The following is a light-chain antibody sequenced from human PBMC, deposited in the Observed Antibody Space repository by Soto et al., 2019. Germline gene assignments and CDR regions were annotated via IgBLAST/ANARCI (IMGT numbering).Light chain of an antibody. J-gene: IGKJ3*01. CDR1: QGIRNF. V-gene: IGKV1-27*01. CDR3: QKYSSVPV. CDR2: AAS. Sequence: DIQMTQSPTSLSASVGDRVTITCRASQGIRNFVAWYQQKPGKAPKLLIYAASTLQSGVTSRFSGSGSGTDVTLTINSVQPEYVATYSCQKYSSVPVFGPGTKVEIK.